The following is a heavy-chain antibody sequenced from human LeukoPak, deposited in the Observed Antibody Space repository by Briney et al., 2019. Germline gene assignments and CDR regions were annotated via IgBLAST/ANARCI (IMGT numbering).Heavy chain of an antibody. J-gene: IGHJ4*02. D-gene: IGHD6-13*01. CDR2: ISGSGGST. CDR1: GFTFSSYG. Sequence: GGTLRLSCAASGFTFSSYGMSWVRQAPGKGLEWVSAISGSGGSTYYADSVKGRFTISRDNSKNTLYLQMNSLRAEDTAAYYCAKVNKYSSSWFDYWGQGTLVTVSS. CDR3: AKVNKYSSSWFDY. V-gene: IGHV3-23*01.